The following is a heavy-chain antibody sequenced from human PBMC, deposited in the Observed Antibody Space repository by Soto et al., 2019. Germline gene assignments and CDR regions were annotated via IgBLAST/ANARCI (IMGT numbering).Heavy chain of an antibody. D-gene: IGHD3-22*01. Sequence: SETLSLTCAVYGGSFSGHSWTWIRQSPGKGLEWIGDINHSGRVNYSPSLKSRVTISLDTSKNQFSLTLSAVTAADTAMYYCSTRAYDTHAYYRFDPWGQGTLVTVSS. CDR3: STRAYDTHAYYRFDP. V-gene: IGHV4-34*01. CDR1: GGSFSGHS. CDR2: INHSGRV. J-gene: IGHJ5*01.